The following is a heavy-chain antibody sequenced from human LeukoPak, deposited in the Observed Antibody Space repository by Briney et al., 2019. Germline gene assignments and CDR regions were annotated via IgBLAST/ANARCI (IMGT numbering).Heavy chain of an antibody. D-gene: IGHD3-10*01. V-gene: IGHV4-59*01. CDR2: IYSSGST. J-gene: IGHJ4*02. CDR3: ATMVQGVHTYFGS. Sequence: PSETLSLTCTVSGGSISSYYWSWIRQSPGKGLEWIGYIYSSGSTNYNPSLKSRVTISVDTSKNQFSLKLSSVTAADTAVYYCATMVQGVHTYFGSWGQGNLVPVSS. CDR1: GGSISSYY.